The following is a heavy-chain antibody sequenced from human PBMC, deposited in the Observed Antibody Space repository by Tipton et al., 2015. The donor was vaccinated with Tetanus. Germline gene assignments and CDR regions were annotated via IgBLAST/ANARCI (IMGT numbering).Heavy chain of an antibody. J-gene: IGHJ4*02. CDR2: IKQDGTDK. D-gene: IGHD3-3*01. V-gene: IGHV3-7*03. CDR3: ARIHDFWSGYFDF. Sequence: SLRLSCAVSGFTFSDYWMTWVRQAPGKGLEWVASIKQDGTDKSYVDSVKGRFTVSRDNAKNSLYLQMNSLRAEDTAVYYCARIHDFWSGYFDFWGQGTLVTVSS. CDR1: GFTFSDYW.